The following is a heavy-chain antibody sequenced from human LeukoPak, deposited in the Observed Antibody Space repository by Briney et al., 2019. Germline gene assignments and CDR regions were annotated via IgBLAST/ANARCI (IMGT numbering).Heavy chain of an antibody. CDR2: ISANNGNT. CDR1: GYTFTSYG. V-gene: IGHV1-18*01. D-gene: IGHD3-22*01. CDR3: ARGYSDSSGYEYFDY. Sequence: ASVKVSCKASGYTFTSYGISWVRQAPGQRLEWMGWISANNGNTKYAQKLQGRVTMTTDTSTSTAYMELRSLRSDDTAFYYCARGYSDSSGYEYFDYWGRGTLVTVSS. J-gene: IGHJ4*02.